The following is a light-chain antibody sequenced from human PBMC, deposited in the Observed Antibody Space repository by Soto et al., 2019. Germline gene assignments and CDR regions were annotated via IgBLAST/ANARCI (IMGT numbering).Light chain of an antibody. J-gene: IGLJ2*01. CDR1: KLGDKY. CDR2: QDS. V-gene: IGLV3-1*01. CDR3: QAGDSSTVV. Sequence: SYELTQPPSVSVSPGQTASITCSGDKLGDKYACWYQQKPGQSPVLVIYQDSKRPSGIPERFSGSNSGNTATLTISGTQAMYEADYYCQAGDSSTVVFGGGTQLTVL.